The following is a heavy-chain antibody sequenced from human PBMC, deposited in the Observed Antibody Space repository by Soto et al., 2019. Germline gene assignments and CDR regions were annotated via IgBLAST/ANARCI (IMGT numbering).Heavy chain of an antibody. CDR2: INPNSGGT. CDR1: GYTFTVYY. Sequence: ASVKVSCKASGYTFTVYYMHWVRQAPVQGLEWMGWINPNSGGTNYAQKFQGRVTMTRDTSISTAYMELSRLRSDDTAVYYCASAYYGGITIFGVVIDYYYYYGMDVWGQGTTVTVSS. D-gene: IGHD3-3*01. J-gene: IGHJ6*02. CDR3: ASAYYGGITIFGVVIDYYYYYGMDV. V-gene: IGHV1-2*02.